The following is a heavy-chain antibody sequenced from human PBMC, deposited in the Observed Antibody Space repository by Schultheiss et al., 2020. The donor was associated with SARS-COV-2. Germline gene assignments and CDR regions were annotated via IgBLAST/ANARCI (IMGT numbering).Heavy chain of an antibody. V-gene: IGHV1-18*01. J-gene: IGHJ6*02. D-gene: IGHD4-11*01. CDR1: GYTFASYD. CDR3: ASPDYSKGDYYYYGMDV. Sequence: ASVKVSCKASGYTFASYDVSWVRQATGQGLEWMGWMNPNSGGTDYAQKLQGRVTMTTDTSTSTAYMELRSLRSDDTAVYYCASPDYSKGDYYYYGMDVWGQGTTVTVSS. CDR2: MNPNSGGT.